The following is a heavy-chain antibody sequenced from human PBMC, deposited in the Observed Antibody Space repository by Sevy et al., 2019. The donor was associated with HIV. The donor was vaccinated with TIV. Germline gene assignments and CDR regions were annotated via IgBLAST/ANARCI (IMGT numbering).Heavy chain of an antibody. Sequence: ASVKVSCKVSGYTLTELSMHWVRQAPGKGLEWMGGFDPEDGETIYAQKFQGRVTMTEDTFKDTAYMELSSLRSEDAAVYYCATTKDYYDSSGSPFDYWGQGTLVTVSS. CDR3: ATTKDYYDSSGSPFDY. CDR1: GYTLTELS. J-gene: IGHJ4*02. CDR2: FDPEDGET. V-gene: IGHV1-24*01. D-gene: IGHD3-22*01.